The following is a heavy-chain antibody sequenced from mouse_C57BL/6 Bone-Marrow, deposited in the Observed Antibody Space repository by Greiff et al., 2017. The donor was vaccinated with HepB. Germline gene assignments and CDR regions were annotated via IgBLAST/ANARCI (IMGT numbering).Heavy chain of an antibody. CDR1: GFTFSDYY. V-gene: IGHV5-12*01. CDR2: ISNGGGST. J-gene: IGHJ4*01. Sequence: EVKLEESGGGLVQPGGSLKLSCAASGFTFSDYYMYWVRQTPEKRLEWVAYISNGGGSTYYPDTVKGRFTISRDNAKNTLYLQMSRLKSEDTAMYYCARPHAMDYWGQGTSVTVSS. CDR3: ARPHAMDY. D-gene: IGHD6-1*01.